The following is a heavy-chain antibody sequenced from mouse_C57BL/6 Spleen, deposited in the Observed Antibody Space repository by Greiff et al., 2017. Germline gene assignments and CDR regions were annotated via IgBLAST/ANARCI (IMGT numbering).Heavy chain of an antibody. J-gene: IGHJ4*01. CDR1: GYTFTDYY. V-gene: IGHV1-26*01. D-gene: IGHD3-2*02. CDR3: ARSRQLRLQGYAMDY. Sequence: EVQLQQSGPELVKPGASVKISCKASGYTFTDYYMNWVKQSHGKSLEWIGDINPNNGGTSYNQKFKGKATLTVDKSSSTAYMELRSLTSEDSAVYYCARSRQLRLQGYAMDYWGQGTSVTVSS. CDR2: INPNNGGT.